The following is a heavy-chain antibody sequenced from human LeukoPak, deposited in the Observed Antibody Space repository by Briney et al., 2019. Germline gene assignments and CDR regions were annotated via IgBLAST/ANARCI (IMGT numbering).Heavy chain of an antibody. CDR2: ISGSGGRT. CDR1: GFIFSSYV. V-gene: IGHV3-23*01. CDR3: ARAMDIVVVPAAIPY. J-gene: IGHJ4*02. D-gene: IGHD2-2*03. Sequence: GGSLRLSCAASGFIFSSYVMSWVRQAPGKGLEWVSAISGSGGRTYYADSVKGRFTISRDNSKKTLYLQINSLRAEDTAVYYCARAMDIVVVPAAIPYWGQGTLVTVSS.